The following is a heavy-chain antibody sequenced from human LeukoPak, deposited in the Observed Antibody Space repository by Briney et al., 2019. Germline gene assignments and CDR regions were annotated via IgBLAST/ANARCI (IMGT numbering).Heavy chain of an antibody. J-gene: IGHJ4*02. CDR2: IYPGDSDT. CDR3: ARLGSQMFIDY. V-gene: IGHV5-51*01. D-gene: IGHD1-26*01. CDR1: GYSFTNYW. Sequence: GESLKISCKGSGYSFTNYWIGWVRQLPGKGLEWMGIIYPGDSDTRYSPSFQSQVTISVDKSISTAYLQGSSLKASDTAMYYCARLGSQMFIDYWGQGTLVTVSS.